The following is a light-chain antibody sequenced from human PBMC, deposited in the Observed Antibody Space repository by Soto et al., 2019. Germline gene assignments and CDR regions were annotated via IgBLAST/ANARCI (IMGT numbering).Light chain of an antibody. V-gene: IGKV1D-8*01. CDR1: QGISSY. CDR3: QQYDQIPRT. J-gene: IGKJ1*01. CDR2: AAS. Sequence: VIWMTQSPSLLSASTGDTVTISCRMSQGISSYLAWYQQKPGKAPELLIYAASTLQSGVPSRFSGSGSGTHFVFTIRSLVPADFATYYCQQYDQIPRTFGQGTRVEIK.